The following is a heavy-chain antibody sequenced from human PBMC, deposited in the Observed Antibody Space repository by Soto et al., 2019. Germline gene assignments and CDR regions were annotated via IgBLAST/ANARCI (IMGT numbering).Heavy chain of an antibody. CDR1: GFTFSSYA. CDR3: AKPALRYFDWYHDY. J-gene: IGHJ4*02. CDR2: ISGSGGST. V-gene: IGHV3-23*01. Sequence: PGGSLRLSCAASGFTFSSYAMSWVRQAQGKGLEWVSAISGSGGSTYYADSVKGRFTIARDNSKNTLYLQKNSLRAEDTAVYYCAKPALRYFDWYHDYWGQGTLVTVSS. D-gene: IGHD3-9*01.